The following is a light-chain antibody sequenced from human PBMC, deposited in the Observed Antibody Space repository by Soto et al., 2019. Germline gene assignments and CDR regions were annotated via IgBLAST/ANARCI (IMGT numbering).Light chain of an antibody. CDR1: QSFSNNY. V-gene: IGKV3-20*01. Sequence: DIVFTESPCTLALSPGERATLSCRASQSFSNNYLAWYQQKPGQAPRLLIYGASSRATGIPDRFSGSRSGTDFTLTISRLEPEDFAVYYCQQYRTFGQGTKVDIK. CDR2: GAS. CDR3: QQYRT. J-gene: IGKJ1*01.